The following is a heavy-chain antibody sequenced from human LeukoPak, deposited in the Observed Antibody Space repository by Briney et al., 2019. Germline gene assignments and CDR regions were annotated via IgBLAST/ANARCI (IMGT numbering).Heavy chain of an antibody. CDR3: AYRSSWRKFDY. CDR2: IYSGGST. D-gene: IGHD6-13*01. CDR1: GFTVSSNY. J-gene: IGHJ4*02. Sequence: GGSLRLSCAASGFTVSSNYMSWVRQAPGKGLEWVSVIYSGGSTYYADSVKGRFTISRDNSKNTLYLQMNSLRAEDTAVYYCAYRSSWRKFDYWGQGTLVPVSS. V-gene: IGHV3-66*01.